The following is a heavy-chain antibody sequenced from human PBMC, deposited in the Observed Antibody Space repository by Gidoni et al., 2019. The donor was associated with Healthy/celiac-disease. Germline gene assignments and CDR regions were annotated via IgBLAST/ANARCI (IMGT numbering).Heavy chain of an antibody. V-gene: IGHV1-69*01. CDR1: GGTFSSDA. D-gene: IGHD2-2*01. CDR3: ARGFVVVPAAKGGYDSSFDY. Sequence: QVQLVQSGAEVKKRGSAVKVSCKASGGTFSSDAIRGVRQAPGQGLEWMGGIIPIFGTANYAQKFQGRVTITADESTSTAYMELSSLRSEDTAVYYCARGFVVVPAAKGGYDSSFDYWGQGTLVTVSS. J-gene: IGHJ4*02. CDR2: IIPIFGTA.